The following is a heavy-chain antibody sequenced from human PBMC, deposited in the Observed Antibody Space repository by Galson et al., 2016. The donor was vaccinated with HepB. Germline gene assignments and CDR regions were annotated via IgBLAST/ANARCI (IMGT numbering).Heavy chain of an antibody. D-gene: IGHD1-1*01. J-gene: IGHJ4*02. Sequence: PALVKPTQTLTLTCTFSGFSLSTSGVGVGWIRQPPGKALEWLALIYWDNDKRYSPSLKSRLTITKDTSKNQVVLTMTNMDPVDTATYYCAQEDQRYNWDDGDFDDGGQGALVTVT. V-gene: IGHV2-5*02. CDR2: IYWDNDK. CDR1: GFSLSTSGVG. CDR3: AQEDQRYNWDDGDFDD.